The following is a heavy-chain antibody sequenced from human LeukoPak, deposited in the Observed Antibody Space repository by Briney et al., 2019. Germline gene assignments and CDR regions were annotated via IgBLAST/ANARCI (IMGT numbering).Heavy chain of an antibody. Sequence: GGSLRLSCAASGFTFSSYAMSWVREAPARGLEWVSSISSSSSYIYYADSVKGRFTISRDNAKNSLYLQMNSLRAEDTAVYYCASDTAMVTGADVWGQGTTVTVSS. V-gene: IGHV3-21*01. CDR3: ASDTAMVTGADV. D-gene: IGHD5-18*01. J-gene: IGHJ6*02. CDR1: GFTFSSYA. CDR2: ISSSSSYI.